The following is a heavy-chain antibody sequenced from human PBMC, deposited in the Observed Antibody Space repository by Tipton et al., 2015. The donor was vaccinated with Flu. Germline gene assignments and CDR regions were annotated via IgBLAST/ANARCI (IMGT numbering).Heavy chain of an antibody. CDR2: INSDGSSI. V-gene: IGHV3-74*01. CDR3: ARASDSGSYDPPHYFDY. Sequence: SLRLSRAASGFTFSNYWMHWVRQGPGKGLVWVSRINSDGSSISYAGSVKGRYTISRDNAKNTLYLQMNRLRAEDTAVYYCARASDSGSYDPPHYFDYWGQGNLVTVSS. D-gene: IGHD1-26*01. CDR1: GFTFSNYW. J-gene: IGHJ4*02.